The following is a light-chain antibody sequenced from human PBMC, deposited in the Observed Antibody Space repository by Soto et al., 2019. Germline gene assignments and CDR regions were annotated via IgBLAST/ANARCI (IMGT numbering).Light chain of an antibody. CDR2: EVS. V-gene: IGLV2-14*01. CDR1: SSDVGGYKY. CDR3: ASYTSSSTSVI. Sequence: QSVLTQPASVSGSPGQSITISCTGTSSDVGGYKYVSWYQQHPDKAHKLIIFEVSNRPSGISSRFSGSKSGNTASLTISGLQAEDEDDYYCASYTSSSTSVIFGRGTKLTVL. J-gene: IGLJ2*01.